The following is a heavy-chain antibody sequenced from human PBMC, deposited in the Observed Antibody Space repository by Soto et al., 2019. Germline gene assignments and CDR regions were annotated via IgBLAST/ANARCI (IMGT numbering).Heavy chain of an antibody. CDR1: VYTFTSYA. CDR3: ARRFMSSGSRDP. Sequence: ASLRVSCTASVYTFTSYAVHCVRQAPGQGLEWMGWINAANGNTEYFERFRGRVPITREISARTVHMVLTGLTTEGNAGYICARRFMSSGSRDPWRLGTLVTVSA. CDR2: INAANGNT. V-gene: IGHV1-3*01. D-gene: IGHD3-10*01. J-gene: IGHJ5*02.